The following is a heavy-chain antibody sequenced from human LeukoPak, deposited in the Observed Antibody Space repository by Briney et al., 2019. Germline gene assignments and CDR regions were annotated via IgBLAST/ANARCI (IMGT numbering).Heavy chain of an antibody. CDR3: ARGSRPYAFDI. V-gene: IGHV4-38-2*02. Sequence: SETLSLTCTVSGYSIGSGYYWGWIRQSSGKGLEWIESIYHSGTTYYNPSLMSRVTISVDTSKNQFSLKLSSVTAADTAIYYCARGSRPYAFDIWDQGTMVTVSS. CDR2: IYHSGTT. CDR1: GYSIGSGYY. D-gene: IGHD6-6*01. J-gene: IGHJ3*02.